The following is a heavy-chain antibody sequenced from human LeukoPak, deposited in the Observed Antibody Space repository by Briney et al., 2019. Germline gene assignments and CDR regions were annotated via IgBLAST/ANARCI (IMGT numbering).Heavy chain of an antibody. Sequence: GGSLRLSCAASGFTFSSYAMSWVRQAPGKGLEWVSAISGSGGSTYYADSVKGRFTISRDNSKSTLYLQMSSLRAEDTAVYYCAKDVDYMAVFDYWGQGTLVTVSS. D-gene: IGHD4/OR15-4a*01. CDR3: AKDVDYMAVFDY. CDR2: ISGSGGST. CDR1: GFTFSSYA. V-gene: IGHV3-23*01. J-gene: IGHJ4*02.